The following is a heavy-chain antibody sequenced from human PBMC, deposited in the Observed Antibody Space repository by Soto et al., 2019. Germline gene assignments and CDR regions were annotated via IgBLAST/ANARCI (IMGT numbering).Heavy chain of an antibody. D-gene: IGHD5-18*01. CDR3: AKGQDTAMIHYYYYGMDV. V-gene: IGHV3-23*01. Sequence: SLRLSCAASGFTFSSYAMSWVRQAPGKGLEWVSAISGSGGSTYYADSVKGRFTISRDNSKNTLYLQMNSLRAEDTAVYYCAKGQDTAMIHYYYYGMDVWGQGTTVTVSS. J-gene: IGHJ6*02. CDR1: GFTFSSYA. CDR2: ISGSGGST.